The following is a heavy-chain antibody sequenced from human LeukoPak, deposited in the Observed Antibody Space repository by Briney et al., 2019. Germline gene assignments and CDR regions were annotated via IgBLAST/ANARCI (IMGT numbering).Heavy chain of an antibody. J-gene: IGHJ4*02. CDR3: AGIGPAANVDY. Sequence: SETLSLTCTVSGGSISSSSYYWGWIRPPPGKGLEWIGSIHYSGSTYYNPSLKSRVTISVDTSKNQFSLKLSSVSAADTAVYYCAGIGPAANVDYWGQGTLVTVSS. CDR2: IHYSGST. V-gene: IGHV4-39*01. D-gene: IGHD6-25*01. CDR1: GGSISSSSYY.